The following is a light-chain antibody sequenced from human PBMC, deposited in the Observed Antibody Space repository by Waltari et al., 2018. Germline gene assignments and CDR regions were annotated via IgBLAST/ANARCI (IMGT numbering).Light chain of an antibody. J-gene: IGLJ2*01. CDR3: AAWDDSLSGQEVV. CDR1: SSNIGSNY. Sequence: QSVLTQPPSASGTPGQRVTISCSGSSSNIGSNYVYCYQQLPGTAPKLLIYRNNQRPSGVPDRFSGSKSGTSASLAISGLRSEDEADYYCAAWDDSLSGQEVVFGGGTKLTVL. CDR2: RNN. V-gene: IGLV1-47*01.